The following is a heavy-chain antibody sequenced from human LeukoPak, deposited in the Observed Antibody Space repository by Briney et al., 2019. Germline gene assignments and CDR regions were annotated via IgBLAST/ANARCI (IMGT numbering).Heavy chain of an antibody. CDR1: GYTFTGYY. CDR2: INPNSGGT. Sequence: GASVKVSCKASGYTFTGYYMHWVRQAPGQGLEWMGWINPNSGGTNYAQKFQGRVTMTRDTSISTAYMELSRLRSDDTAVYYCARLNSAPYCSSTSCHTTYYFDYRGQGTLVTVSS. CDR3: ARLNSAPYCSSTSCHTTYYFDY. V-gene: IGHV1-2*02. J-gene: IGHJ4*02. D-gene: IGHD2-2*02.